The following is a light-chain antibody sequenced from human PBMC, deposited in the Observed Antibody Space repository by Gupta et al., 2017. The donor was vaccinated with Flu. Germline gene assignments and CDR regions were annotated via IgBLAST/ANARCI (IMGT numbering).Light chain of an antibody. CDR2: ENN. CDR3: GTGDSSLSSYV. V-gene: IGLV1-51*01. CDR1: SSNIGKNF. J-gene: IGLJ1*01. Sequence: QSVLTQPPSVSAAPGQMVTISCSGSSSNIGKNFVSWYQQLPGTPPKLLIYENNRRPSRIPDRFSGSKSGTSATLGITGLQTGDEADYYCGTGDSSLSSYVFGSGTKVTVL.